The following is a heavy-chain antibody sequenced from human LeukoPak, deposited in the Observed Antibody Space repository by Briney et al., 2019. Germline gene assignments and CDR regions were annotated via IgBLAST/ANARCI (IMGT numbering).Heavy chain of an antibody. V-gene: IGHV4-34*01. D-gene: IGHD6-19*01. J-gene: IGHJ4*02. CDR2: INHSGST. CDR3: AVSIAVAANGGY. CDR1: GGSFSGYY. Sequence: PSETLSLTCAVYGGSFSGYYWSWIRQPPGKGLEWIGEINHSGSTNYNPSLKSRVTISVDTSKNQFSLKLSSVTAADTAVYYCAVSIAVAANGGYWGQGTLVNVSS.